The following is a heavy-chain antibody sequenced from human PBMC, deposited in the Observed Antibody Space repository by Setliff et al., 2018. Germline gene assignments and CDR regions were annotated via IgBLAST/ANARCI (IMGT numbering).Heavy chain of an antibody. CDR3: ARGAIADSSGPLDY. V-gene: IGHV3-74*01. J-gene: IGHJ4*02. CDR2: ISSDGTTT. CDR1: GLTFSTYW. D-gene: IGHD3-22*01. Sequence: GGSLRLSCAASGLTFSTYWMSWVRQAPGKGLVWVSRISSDGTTTNHADSVKGRFTISRDNARNTLYLQMSSLRADDTAVYYCARGAIADSSGPLDYWGQGILVTVSS.